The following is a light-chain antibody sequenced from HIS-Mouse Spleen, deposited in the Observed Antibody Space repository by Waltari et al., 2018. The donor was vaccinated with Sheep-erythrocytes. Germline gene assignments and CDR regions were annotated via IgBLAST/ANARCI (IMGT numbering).Light chain of an antibody. CDR1: SSDVAGYNY. CDR2: DVS. J-gene: IGLJ2*01. V-gene: IGLV2-11*01. Sequence: QSALTQPRSVSGSPGQSVTISCTGTSSDVAGYNYVSWYRQHPGKAPKLMIYDVSKRPSGVPDRFSGSKSGNTASLTISGLQAEDEADYYCCSYAGSYTFVFGGGTKLTVL. CDR3: CSYAGSYTFV.